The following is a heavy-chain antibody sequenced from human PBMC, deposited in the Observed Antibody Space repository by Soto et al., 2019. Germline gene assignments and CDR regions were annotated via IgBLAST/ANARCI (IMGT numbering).Heavy chain of an antibody. Sequence: GGSLRLSCTASGFTFSSYAMSWVRQAPGKGLEKVSAISGSGGSTYYADSVKGRFTISRDNSKNTLYLQMNSLRAEDTAVYYCAMGGYCSSTSCYAYYMDVWGKGTTVTVSS. D-gene: IGHD2-2*03. CDR2: ISGSGGST. CDR1: GFTFSSYA. J-gene: IGHJ6*03. V-gene: IGHV3-23*01. CDR3: AMGGYCSSTSCYAYYMDV.